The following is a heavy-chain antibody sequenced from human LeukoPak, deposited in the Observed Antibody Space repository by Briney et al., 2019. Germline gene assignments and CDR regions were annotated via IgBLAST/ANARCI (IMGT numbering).Heavy chain of an antibody. CDR2: ISTSSSYI. CDR1: GFTFSSYT. Sequence: GGSLRLSCAASGFTFSSYTMNWVRQAPGKGLEWVSSISTSSSYIYYADSVKGRFTISRDNAKNSLYLQMNSLRAEDTAVYYCAELGITMIGGVWGKGTTVTISS. CDR3: AELGITMIGGV. J-gene: IGHJ6*04. D-gene: IGHD3-10*02. V-gene: IGHV3-21*01.